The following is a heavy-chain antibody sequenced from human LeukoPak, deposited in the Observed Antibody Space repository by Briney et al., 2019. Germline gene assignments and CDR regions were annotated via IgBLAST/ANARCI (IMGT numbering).Heavy chain of an antibody. CDR3: ARGLLSHSSSQGDY. Sequence: SETLSLTCAVYGGSFSGYYWSWIPQPPGKGLEWIGEINHSGSTNYNPSLKSRVTISVDTSKNQFSLKLSSVTAADTAVYYCARGLLSHSSSQGDYWGQGTLVTVSS. CDR2: INHSGST. J-gene: IGHJ4*02. CDR1: GGSFSGYY. D-gene: IGHD6-13*01. V-gene: IGHV4-34*01.